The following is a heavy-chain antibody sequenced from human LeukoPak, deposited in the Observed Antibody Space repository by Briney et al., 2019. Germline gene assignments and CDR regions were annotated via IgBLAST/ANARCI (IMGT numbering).Heavy chain of an antibody. V-gene: IGHV1-2*02. Sequence: ASVKVSCKASGYTFTGYYMHWVRQAPGQGLEWMGWINPNSGGTNYAQKFQGRVTMTRDTSISTAYMELSRLRSDDTAVYYCARESMGEGYFDYWGQGTLVTVSS. CDR2: INPNSGGT. D-gene: IGHD3-16*01. J-gene: IGHJ4*02. CDR3: ARESMGEGYFDY. CDR1: GYTFTGYY.